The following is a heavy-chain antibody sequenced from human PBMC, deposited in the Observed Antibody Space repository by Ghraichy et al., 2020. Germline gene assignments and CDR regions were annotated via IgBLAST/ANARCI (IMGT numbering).Heavy chain of an antibody. CDR1: GGTFSSYA. J-gene: IGHJ4*02. D-gene: IGHD3-22*01. CDR3: ARDNYDSSGYYSPYFDY. CDR2: IIPIFGTA. Sequence: SVKVSCKASGGTFSSYAISWVRQAPGQGLEWMGGIIPIFGTANYAQKFQGRVTITADESTSTAYMELSSLRSEDTAVYYCARDNYDSSGYYSPYFDYWGQGTLVTVSS. V-gene: IGHV1-69*13.